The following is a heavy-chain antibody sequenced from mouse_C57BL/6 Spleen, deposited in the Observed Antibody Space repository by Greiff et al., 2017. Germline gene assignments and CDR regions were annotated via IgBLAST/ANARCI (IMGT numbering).Heavy chain of an antibody. J-gene: IGHJ4*01. D-gene: IGHD4-1*01. CDR3: ARSLGLYAMDY. CDR1: GFTFSDYY. V-gene: IGHV5-16*01. Sequence: EVKVVESEGGLVQPGSSMKLSCTASGFTFSDYYMAWVRQVPEKGLEWVANINYDGSSTYYLDSLKSRFIISRDNAKNILYLQMSSLKSEDTATYYCARSLGLYAMDYWGQGTSVTVSS. CDR2: INYDGSST.